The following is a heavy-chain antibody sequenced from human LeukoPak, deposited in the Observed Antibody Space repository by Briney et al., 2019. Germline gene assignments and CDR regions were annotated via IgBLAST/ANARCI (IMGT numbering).Heavy chain of an antibody. V-gene: IGHV4-30-4*01. J-gene: IGHJ4*02. D-gene: IGHD4-17*01. CDR2: IYYSGST. CDR3: AREVATVTTFDY. Sequence: PSETLSLTCTVSGVSISSGDYYWSWIRQPPGKGLEWIGYIYYSGSTYYNPSLKSRVTISVDTSKNQFSLKLSSVTAADTAVYYCAREVATVTTFDYWGQGTLVTVSS. CDR1: GVSISSGDYY.